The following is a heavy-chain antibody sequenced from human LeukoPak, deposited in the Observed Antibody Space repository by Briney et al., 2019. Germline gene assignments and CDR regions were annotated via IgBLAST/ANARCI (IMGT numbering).Heavy chain of an antibody. V-gene: IGHV4-61*02. J-gene: IGHJ4*02. CDR1: GDTISSGSYY. D-gene: IGHD1-14*01. CDR2: IYTTGLT. Sequence: SETLSLTCTVSGDTISSGSYYWTWLRQPAGKGLEWIGRIYTTGLTNYSPSLRSRVTISIDTSRNQFSLKLSSVTAADTAVYYCARRYIHDCFDYWGQGTLVTVSS. CDR3: ARRYIHDCFDY.